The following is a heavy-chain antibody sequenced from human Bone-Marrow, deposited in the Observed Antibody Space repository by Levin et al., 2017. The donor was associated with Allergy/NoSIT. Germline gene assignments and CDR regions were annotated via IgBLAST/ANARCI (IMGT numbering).Heavy chain of an antibody. Sequence: GGSLRLSCAASGFAFTSYDMHWVRQTRGIGLEWVSAIGTAGDTYYSDSVKGRFTISREDAKNSLYLQMNSLRAGDTAVYYCARAKGYEKLGFDIWGLGTLVTVSS. CDR3: ARAKGYEKLGFDI. D-gene: IGHD1-1*01. V-gene: IGHV3-13*01. CDR2: IGTAGDT. CDR1: GFAFTSYD. J-gene: IGHJ4*02.